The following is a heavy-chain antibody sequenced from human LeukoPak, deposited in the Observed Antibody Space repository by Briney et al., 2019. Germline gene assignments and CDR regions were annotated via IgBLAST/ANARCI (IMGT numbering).Heavy chain of an antibody. J-gene: IGHJ4*02. V-gene: IGHV3-30*03. D-gene: IGHD2-2*01. CDR1: GFTFSYYG. CDR3: ARMIPATAEAYFDY. CDR2: ISYDGSNK. Sequence: GGSLRLSCAASGFTFSYYGMHWVRQAPGKGLEWVALISYDGSNKYYADSVKGRFTISRDNSKNTLYLQMNSLRAEDTAVYYCARMIPATAEAYFDYWGQGTLVTVSS.